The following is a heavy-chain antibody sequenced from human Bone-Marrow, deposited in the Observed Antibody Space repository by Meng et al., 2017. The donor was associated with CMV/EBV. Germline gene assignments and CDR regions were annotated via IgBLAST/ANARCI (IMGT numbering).Heavy chain of an antibody. Sequence: GSLRLSCAVYGGSFSGYYWSWIRQPPGKGLEWIGEINHSGSTNYNPSLKSRVTISVDTSKNQCSLKLSSVTAADTAVYYCATLRYSSSFHYYYGMDVWGQGTTVTVSS. J-gene: IGHJ6*02. CDR2: INHSGST. D-gene: IGHD6-6*01. CDR3: ATLRYSSSFHYYYGMDV. CDR1: GGSFSGYY. V-gene: IGHV4-34*01.